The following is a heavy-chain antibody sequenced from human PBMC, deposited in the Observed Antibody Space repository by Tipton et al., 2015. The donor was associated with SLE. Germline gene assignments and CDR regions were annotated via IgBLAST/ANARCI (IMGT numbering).Heavy chain of an antibody. D-gene: IGHD3-16*01. CDR1: GGSISSYY. CDR2: IYYSGST. J-gene: IGHJ5*02. CDR3: ASQDYETAT. V-gene: IGHV4-59*01. Sequence: TLSLTCTVSGGSISSYYWSWIRQPPGKGLEWIGYIYYSGSTNYNPSLKSRVTISVDTSKNQFSLKLSSVTAADTAVYYCASQDYETATWGQGTLVTVSS.